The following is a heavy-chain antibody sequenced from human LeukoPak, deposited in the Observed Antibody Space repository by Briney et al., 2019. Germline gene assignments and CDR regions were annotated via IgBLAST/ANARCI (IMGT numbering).Heavy chain of an antibody. J-gene: IGHJ4*02. D-gene: IGHD4-11*01. Sequence: PSETLSLTCTVSGGSISSYYWSWIRQPPGKGLEWIGYIYYSGSTYYNPSLKSRVTISVDTSKNQFSLKLSSVTAADTAVYYCARGGLQSDYWGQGTLVTVSS. V-gene: IGHV4-59*08. CDR3: ARGGLQSDY. CDR1: GGSISSYY. CDR2: IYYSGST.